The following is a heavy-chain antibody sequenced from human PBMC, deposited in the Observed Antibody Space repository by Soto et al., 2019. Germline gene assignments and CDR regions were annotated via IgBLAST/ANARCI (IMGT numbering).Heavy chain of an antibody. V-gene: IGHV1-69*13. Sequence: SVKVSCKASGGTFSSYAIGWVRQAPGQGLEWMGGIIPIFGTANYAQKFQGRVTITADESTSTAYMELSSLRSEDTAVYYCARDGYYYGSGSHFDYWGQGTLVTVSS. J-gene: IGHJ4*02. CDR3: ARDGYYYGSGSHFDY. D-gene: IGHD3-10*01. CDR1: GGTFSSYA. CDR2: IIPIFGTA.